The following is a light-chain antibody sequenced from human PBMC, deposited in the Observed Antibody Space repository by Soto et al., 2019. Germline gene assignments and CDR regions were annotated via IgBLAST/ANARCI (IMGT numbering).Light chain of an antibody. CDR2: EVS. Sequence: QSALTQPASVSGSPGQSITISCTGTSSDVGGYNYVSWYQQHPGKAPKLMIYEVSNRPSGVSNRFSGSKSGNTASLTIYGLQAEDEADYYCSSYTSRSIVVFGGGTKLTVL. CDR3: SSYTSRSIVV. J-gene: IGLJ2*01. V-gene: IGLV2-14*01. CDR1: SSDVGGYNY.